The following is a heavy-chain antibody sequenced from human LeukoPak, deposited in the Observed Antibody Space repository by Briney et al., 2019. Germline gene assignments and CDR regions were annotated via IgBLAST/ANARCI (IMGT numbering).Heavy chain of an antibody. V-gene: IGHV3-53*01. Sequence: PGGSLRLSCAGSGFTVCRNYMRWGRQGPGEGLGRGSGIYSGGSTYYAGAVQGRFTISRDNSKHPLYLQMNSLRADDTAVYYCASNSDSSGWYYYYFVYWAQRSRVTVSS. D-gene: IGHD6-19*01. J-gene: IGHJ4*02. CDR1: GFTVCRNY. CDR3: ASNSDSSGWYYYYFVY. CDR2: IYSGGST.